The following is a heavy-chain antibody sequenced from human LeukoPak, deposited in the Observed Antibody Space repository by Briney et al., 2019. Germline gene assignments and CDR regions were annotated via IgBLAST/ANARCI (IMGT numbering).Heavy chain of an antibody. CDR2: IKQDGSEK. CDR1: GFTFSNYW. D-gene: IGHD3-22*01. Sequence: PGGSLRLSCAASGFTFSNYWMSWVRQAPGKGLEWVANIKQDGSEKYYVDSVKGRFTISRDNAKSSLYLQMNSLRAEDTAVYYCARSYYDSSAYYPNWFDPWGQGTLVTVSS. V-gene: IGHV3-7*01. J-gene: IGHJ5*02. CDR3: ARSYYDSSAYYPNWFDP.